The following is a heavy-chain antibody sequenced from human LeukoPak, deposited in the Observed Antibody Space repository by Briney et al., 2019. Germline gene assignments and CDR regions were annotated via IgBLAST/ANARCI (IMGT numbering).Heavy chain of an antibody. Sequence: GGSLRLSCAASGFTFSSYAMHWVRQAPGRGLEWVAVISYDGSNKYYADSVKGRFTISRDNSKNTLYLQMNSLRAEDTAVYFCARDVNNWNYALLDYWGQGTLVTVSS. CDR1: GFTFSSYA. CDR3: ARDVNNWNYALLDY. CDR2: ISYDGSNK. V-gene: IGHV3-30-3*01. D-gene: IGHD1-7*01. J-gene: IGHJ4*02.